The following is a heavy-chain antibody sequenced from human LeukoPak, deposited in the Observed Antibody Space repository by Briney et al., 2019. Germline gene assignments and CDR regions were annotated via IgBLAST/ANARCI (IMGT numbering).Heavy chain of an antibody. J-gene: IGHJ4*02. D-gene: IGHD3-22*01. Sequence: GGSLRLSCAASGFTVSSNYMSWVRQAPGKGLEWVSVIYSGGSTYYADSVKGRFTISRDNSKNTLYLQMNSLRAEDTAVYYCARGSSGYYHFDYWGQGTLVTVSS. CDR1: GFTVSSNY. V-gene: IGHV3-53*01. CDR2: IYSGGST. CDR3: ARGSSGYYHFDY.